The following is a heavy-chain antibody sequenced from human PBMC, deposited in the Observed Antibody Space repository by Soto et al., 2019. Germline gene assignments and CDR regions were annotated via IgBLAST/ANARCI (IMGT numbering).Heavy chain of an antibody. J-gene: IGHJ5*02. Sequence: GESLKISCKGSGYSFTSYWIGWVRQMPGKGLEWMGIIYPGDSDTRYSPSFQGQVTISADKSISTAYLQWSSLKASDTAMYYCAKTVAQDAIGALVYFDPWGQGTLVTVSS. D-gene: IGHD2-2*02. CDR2: IYPGDSDT. V-gene: IGHV5-51*01. CDR3: AKTVAQDAIGALVYFDP. CDR1: GYSFTSYW.